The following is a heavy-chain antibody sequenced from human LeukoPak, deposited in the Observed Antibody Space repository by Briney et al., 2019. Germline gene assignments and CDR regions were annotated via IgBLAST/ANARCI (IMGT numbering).Heavy chain of an antibody. CDR3: ARPDGKQAFDY. D-gene: IGHD1-14*01. CDR2: IYYSGST. V-gene: IGHV4-39*01. Sequence: GSLRLSCAASGFTFSSYAMSWVRQPPGKGLEWIGSIYYSGSTYYNPSLKSRVTISVDTSKNQFSLKLSSVTAADTAVYYCARPDGKQAFDYWGQGTLVTVSS. CDR1: GFTFSSYA. J-gene: IGHJ4*02.